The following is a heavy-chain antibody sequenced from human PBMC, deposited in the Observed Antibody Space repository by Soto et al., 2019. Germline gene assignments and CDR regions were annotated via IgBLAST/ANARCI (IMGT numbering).Heavy chain of an antibody. CDR2: ISGSGGST. J-gene: IGHJ4*02. Sequence: EVQLLESGGGLVQPGGSLRLSCAASGFTFSSYAMSWVRQAPGKGLEWVSAISGSGGSTYYADSVKGRFTISRDNSKNTLYLQMNSLRAEDTAVYYCANGGWFGESIDYWGQGTLVTVSS. V-gene: IGHV3-23*01. CDR3: ANGGWFGESIDY. CDR1: GFTFSSYA. D-gene: IGHD3-10*01.